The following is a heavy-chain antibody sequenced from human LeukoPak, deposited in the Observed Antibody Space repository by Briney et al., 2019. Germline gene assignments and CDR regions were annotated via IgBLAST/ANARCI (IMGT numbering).Heavy chain of an antibody. J-gene: IGHJ5*02. CDR2: IYSGGST. CDR3: AKRPLDWSPVWFDP. D-gene: IGHD3-9*01. CDR1: GFTVSSNY. Sequence: PGGSLRLSCAASGFTVSSNYMSWVRQAPGKGPEWVSVIYSGGSTYYADSVKGRFTISRDNSKNTLYLQMDSLRAEDTAVYYCAKRPLDWSPVWFDPWGQGTLVTVSS. V-gene: IGHV3-53*01.